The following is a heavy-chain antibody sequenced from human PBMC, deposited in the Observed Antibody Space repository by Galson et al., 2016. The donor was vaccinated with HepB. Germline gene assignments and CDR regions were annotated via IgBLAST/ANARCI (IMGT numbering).Heavy chain of an antibody. J-gene: IGHJ5*02. CDR2: IYSNGRT. D-gene: IGHD3-22*01. CDR1: GFGVGSTY. V-gene: IGHV3-53*01. CDR3: ARGPVVTYYSGPTWFDP. Sequence: SLRLSCAVSGFGVGSTYMNWVRQAPGEGLEWASVIYSNGRTYYADSVRGRFTVSRDRSKNILYLQMNILRVEDTAVYYCARGPVVTYYSGPTWFDPWGQGTLVAVSS.